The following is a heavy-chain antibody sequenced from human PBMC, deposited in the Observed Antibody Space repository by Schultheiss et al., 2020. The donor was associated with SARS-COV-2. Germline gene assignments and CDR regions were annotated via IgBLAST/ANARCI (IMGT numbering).Heavy chain of an antibody. Sequence: GGSLRLSCKASGYSFTSYWIAWVRQMPGKGLEWMGIIYPGDSDTRYSPSFQGQVTISADKSISTAYLQWSSLKASDTAMYYCATWGSGWQDYWGQGTLVTVSS. J-gene: IGHJ4*02. D-gene: IGHD6-19*01. CDR3: ATWGSGWQDY. CDR1: GYSFTSYW. CDR2: IYPGDSDT. V-gene: IGHV5-51*01.